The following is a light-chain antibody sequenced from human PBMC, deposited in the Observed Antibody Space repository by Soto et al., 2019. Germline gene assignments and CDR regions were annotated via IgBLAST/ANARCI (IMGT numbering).Light chain of an antibody. CDR3: SSLTTSSTLV. CDR2: EVS. CDR1: SSDVGNCNC. Sequence: QSVLTQPASVSGSPGQSITISCTGASSDVGNCNCVPWYQQHPGKAPKLTIYEVSHRPSWVSDRFSGSKAGNTASLTISGCHAEDEAAYYCSSLTTSSTLVFCGGTELTVL. V-gene: IGLV2-14*01. J-gene: IGLJ3*02.